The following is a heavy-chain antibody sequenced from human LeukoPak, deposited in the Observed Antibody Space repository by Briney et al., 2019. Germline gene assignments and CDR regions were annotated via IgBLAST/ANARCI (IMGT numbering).Heavy chain of an antibody. J-gene: IGHJ4*02. CDR1: GGSISSSSYY. Sequence: PSETLSLTCTVSGGSISSSSYYWGWIRQPPGKGLEWIESMYYSGSTYYNPSLKSRLTMSVDTSKNQLSLKLSSVTAADTAVYYCARHSNYYESCGPLDYWGQGTLVTVSS. D-gene: IGHD3-22*01. CDR3: ARHSNYYESCGPLDY. CDR2: MYYSGST. V-gene: IGHV4-39*01.